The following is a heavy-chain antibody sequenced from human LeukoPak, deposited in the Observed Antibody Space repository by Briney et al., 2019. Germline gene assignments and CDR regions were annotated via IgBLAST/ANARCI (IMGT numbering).Heavy chain of an antibody. CDR1: GGTFSSYA. CDR3: ARSWASMIVFD. J-gene: IGHJ4*02. CDR2: IIPILGIA. V-gene: IGHV1-69*04. D-gene: IGHD3-22*01. Sequence: SVKVSRKASGGTFSSYAISWVRQAPGQGVERMGRIIPILGIANYAQKSQGRVQITADQSTSTAYMEPSSLRSEDTALYYCARSWASMIVFDWGQGTLVTVSS.